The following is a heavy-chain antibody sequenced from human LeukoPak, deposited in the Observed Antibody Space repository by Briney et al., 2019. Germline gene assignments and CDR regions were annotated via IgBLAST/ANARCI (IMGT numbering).Heavy chain of an antibody. J-gene: IGHJ4*02. Sequence: GGSLRLSCAASAFTVSSNYMSWVRQAPGEGLEWVSVVYTGARTYYADSVKGRFTISIDNSKNTLYLQMNNLRAEDTAVYYCARSLTLGSSQPEGYWGQGTLVTVPS. CDR2: VYTGART. D-gene: IGHD6-6*01. CDR3: ARSLTLGSSQPEGY. V-gene: IGHV3-66*02. CDR1: AFTVSSNY.